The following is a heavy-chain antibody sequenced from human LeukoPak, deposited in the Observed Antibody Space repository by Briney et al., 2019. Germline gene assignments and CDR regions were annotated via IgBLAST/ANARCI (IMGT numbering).Heavy chain of an antibody. V-gene: IGHV3-74*01. J-gene: IGHJ4*02. D-gene: IGHD6-13*01. CDR2: IKGDGTST. Sequence: GGSLRLSCTVSGXTFSTHWVRWVRQAPGKGLVWVSHIKGDGTSTNYADSVKGRFTISRDNAKNTLFLQMNSLRAEDTAVYYCARDGLAAAADYWGQGTLVTVSS. CDR3: ARDGLAAAADY. CDR1: GXTFSTHW.